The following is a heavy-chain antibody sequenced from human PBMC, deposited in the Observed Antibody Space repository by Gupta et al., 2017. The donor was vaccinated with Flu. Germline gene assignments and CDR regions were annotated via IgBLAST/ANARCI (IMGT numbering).Heavy chain of an antibody. CDR1: GGSISSYY. J-gene: IGHJ4*02. D-gene: IGHD6-19*01. CDR2: IYNSGIA. CDR3: ARGGVYNSGWYRFLPY. V-gene: IGHV4-59*01. Sequence: ETLSLTCTVSGGSISSYYWSWIRQPPGKGLEWIGYIYNSGIADYNRSLKSRVTMSIDTSKNQLSLKLYSVTAADTAVYYCARGGVYNSGWYRFLPYWGQGTLVTVSS.